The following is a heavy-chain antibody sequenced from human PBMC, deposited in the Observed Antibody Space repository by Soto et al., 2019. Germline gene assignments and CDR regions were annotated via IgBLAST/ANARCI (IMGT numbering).Heavy chain of an antibody. V-gene: IGHV3-23*01. CDR1: GFTFSSYA. Sequence: GGSLRLSCAASGFTFSSYAMSWVRQAPGKGLEWVSATSGSGGSTYYADSVKGRFTISRDNSKNTLYLQMNSLRAEDTAVYYCAKGPRYCSGGSCYEVPFDCWGQGTLVTVSS. D-gene: IGHD2-15*01. CDR3: AKGPRYCSGGSCYEVPFDC. CDR2: TSGSGGST. J-gene: IGHJ4*02.